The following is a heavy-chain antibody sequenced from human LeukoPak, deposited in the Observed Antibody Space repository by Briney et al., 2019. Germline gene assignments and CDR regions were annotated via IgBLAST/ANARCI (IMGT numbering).Heavy chain of an antibody. CDR1: GFTFSSYG. V-gene: IGHV3-30*18. Sequence: GGSLRLSCAASGFTFSSYGMHWVRQAPGKGLEWVAVISYDGSNKYYADSVKGRFTISRDNSKNTVYLQMNSLRVEDTAVYYCAKGGGIHVSFDQWGQGILVTVSS. CDR2: ISYDGSNK. J-gene: IGHJ4*02. D-gene: IGHD3-10*01. CDR3: AKGGGIHVSFDQ.